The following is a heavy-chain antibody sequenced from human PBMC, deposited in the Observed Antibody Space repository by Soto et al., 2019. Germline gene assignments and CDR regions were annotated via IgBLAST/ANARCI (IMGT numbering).Heavy chain of an antibody. CDR2: IYYSGST. V-gene: IGHV4-59*01. J-gene: IGHJ3*02. CDR3: ARAGDYDFWSGYSNDAFDI. Sequence: SETRSLTCTVSSGSMSCYYWNWIRQPPGKGLEWIGYIYYSGSTNYNPSLKSRVTISVDTSENQFSLKLSSVTAADTAVYYCARAGDYDFWSGYSNDAFDIWGQGTMVTVSS. CDR1: SGSMSCYY. D-gene: IGHD3-3*01.